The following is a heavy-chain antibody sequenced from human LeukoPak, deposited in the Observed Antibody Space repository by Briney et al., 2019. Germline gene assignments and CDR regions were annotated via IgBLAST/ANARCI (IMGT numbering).Heavy chain of an antibody. CDR1: GFTFSDYY. D-gene: IGHD3-10*01. CDR3: AREFGESTPPMFDP. V-gene: IGHV3-11*01. CDR2: ISSSGSTI. J-gene: IGHJ5*02. Sequence: GGSLRLSCAASGFTFSDYYMSWIRQAPGKGLEWVSYISSSGSTIYYADSVKGRFTISRDNAKNSLYLQMNSLRAEDTAVYYCAREFGESTPPMFDPWGQGTLVTVSS.